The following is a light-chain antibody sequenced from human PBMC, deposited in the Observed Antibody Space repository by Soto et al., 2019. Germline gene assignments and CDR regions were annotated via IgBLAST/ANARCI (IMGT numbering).Light chain of an antibody. CDR1: QRVTSKY. Sequence: EVVLTQSPGTLSLSPGERATVSCRASQRVTSKYLAWYHQKPGQAPRLLIYGASNRATGIPDRFSGSGSGTDFTLTISRLEPEDFAVYYCQQYGSSPYTFGQGTKLEI. CDR3: QQYGSSPYT. CDR2: GAS. V-gene: IGKV3-20*01. J-gene: IGKJ2*01.